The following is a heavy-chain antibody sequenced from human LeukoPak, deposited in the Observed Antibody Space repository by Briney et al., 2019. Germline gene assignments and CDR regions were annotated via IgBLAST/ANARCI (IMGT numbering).Heavy chain of an antibody. CDR2: IIPILGIA. Sequence: SVKVSCKASGGTFSSYAIGWVRQAPGQGLEWMGRIIPILGIANYAQKFQGRVTITADKSTSTAYMELSSLRSEDTAVYYCARAPLFDYWGQGTLVTVSS. CDR1: GGTFSSYA. CDR3: ARAPLFDY. J-gene: IGHJ4*02. V-gene: IGHV1-69*04.